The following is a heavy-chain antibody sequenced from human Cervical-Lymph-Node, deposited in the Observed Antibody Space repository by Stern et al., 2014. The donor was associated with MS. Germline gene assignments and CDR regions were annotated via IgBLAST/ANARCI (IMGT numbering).Heavy chain of an antibody. CDR2: INPNNGGT. D-gene: IGHD1-1*01. CDR1: GYTFTDYY. J-gene: IGHJ6*02. CDR3: ARASTTANNYYDGVDV. V-gene: IGHV1-2*04. Sequence: VHLVESGAEVKNPGASVKVSCKASGYTFTDYYTQWMRQAPGQGLEWMGWINPNNGGTKSAQKFQGWVTMTRDTSTSTAYMELSRLRSDDTAIYYCARASTTANNYYDGVDVWGQGTTVTVTS.